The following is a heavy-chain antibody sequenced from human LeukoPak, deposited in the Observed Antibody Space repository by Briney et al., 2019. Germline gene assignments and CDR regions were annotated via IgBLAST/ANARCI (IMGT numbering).Heavy chain of an antibody. V-gene: IGHV1-46*01. D-gene: IGHD3-9*01. J-gene: IGHJ6*02. CDR2: INPSGGST. CDR3: ARVGYFDWLLSSIPIWDYYYGMDV. Sequence: ASVKVSCKASGYTFTSYYMHWVRQAPGQGLEWMGIINPSGGSTSYAQKFQGRVTMTRDTSTSTVCMELRSLRSDDTAVYYCARVGYFDWLLSSIPIWDYYYGMDVWGQGTTVTVSS. CDR1: GYTFTSYY.